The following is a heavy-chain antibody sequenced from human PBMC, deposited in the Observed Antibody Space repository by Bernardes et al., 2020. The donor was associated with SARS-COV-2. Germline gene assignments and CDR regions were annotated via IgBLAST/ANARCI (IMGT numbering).Heavy chain of an antibody. Sequence: GGSLRLSCAASGFTFSGSAMHWVRQASGKGLEWVGRIRSKANSYATAYAASVKGRFTISRDDSKNTLYLQLNSLRAEDTAVYYCARDRGDLRIVLRYFGRLGGYGMDVWGQGTTVTVSS. D-gene: IGHD3-9*01. CDR3: ARDRGDLRIVLRYFGRLGGYGMDV. CDR2: IRSKANSYAT. V-gene: IGHV3-73*01. CDR1: GFTFSGSA. J-gene: IGHJ6*02.